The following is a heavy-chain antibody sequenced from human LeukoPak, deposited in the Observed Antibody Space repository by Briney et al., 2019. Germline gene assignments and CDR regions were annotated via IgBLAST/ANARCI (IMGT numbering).Heavy chain of an antibody. J-gene: IGHJ5*02. CDR3: ARNGRYNWFDP. D-gene: IGHD2-8*01. CDR2: IHYSGNT. CDR1: SGSLSLYY. Sequence: SETLSLTCTVSSGSLSLYYWSWIRQPPGKGLEWIGYIHYSGNTNYNPSPKSRVTISVDTSKNQLSLKVSSVTAADTAVYYCARNGRYNWFDPWGQGTLVTVSS. V-gene: IGHV4-59*01.